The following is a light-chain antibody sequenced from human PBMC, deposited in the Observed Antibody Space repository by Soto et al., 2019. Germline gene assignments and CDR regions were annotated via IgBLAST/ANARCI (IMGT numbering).Light chain of an antibody. CDR1: KLGDKY. Sequence: SSELTQPPSVSVSPGQTASITCSGDKLGDKYACWYQQKPGQSPVLVIYQDSKRPSGIPERFSGSNSGNTATLTISGTQAMDEADYYCQAWDSPVFGGGTKLTVL. CDR3: QAWDSPV. CDR2: QDS. J-gene: IGLJ2*01. V-gene: IGLV3-1*01.